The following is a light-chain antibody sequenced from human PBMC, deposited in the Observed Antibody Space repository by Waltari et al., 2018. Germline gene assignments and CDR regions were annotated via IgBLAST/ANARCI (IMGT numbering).Light chain of an antibody. CDR1: QSVSSSY. CDR2: GAS. Sequence: IVLTQSPGTLSLSPVERATLSCRASQSVSSSYLAWYQKKPGQAPRLLIYGASSRATGIPDRFSGSGSGTDFTLTISRLEPEDFAVYYCQQYGSSPRYTFGQGTKLEIK. CDR3: QQYGSSPRYT. V-gene: IGKV3-20*01. J-gene: IGKJ2*01.